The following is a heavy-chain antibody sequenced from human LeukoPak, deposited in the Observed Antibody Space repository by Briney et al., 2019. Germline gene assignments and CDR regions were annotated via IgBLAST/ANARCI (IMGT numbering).Heavy chain of an antibody. J-gene: IGHJ5*02. D-gene: IGHD7-27*01. CDR3: ARDPTANWGYSARFDP. CDR1: GGSISSYY. V-gene: IGHV4-4*07. Sequence: NPSETLSLTCTVSGGSISSYYWSWIRQPAGKGLEWIGRIYTSGSTNYNPSLKSRVTMSVDTSKNQFSLKLSSVTAADTAVYYCARDPTANWGYSARFDPWGQGTLVTVSS. CDR2: IYTSGST.